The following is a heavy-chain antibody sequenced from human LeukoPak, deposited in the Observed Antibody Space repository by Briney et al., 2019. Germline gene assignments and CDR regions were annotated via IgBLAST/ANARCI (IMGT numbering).Heavy chain of an antibody. Sequence: PGGSLRLSCAASGFTFSDYYMTWIRQAPGKGLEWVSYISSNGRTINYADSVEGRFTISRDNAKNSLHLQMNSLRAEDTAVYYCARDEKDSGAYHLGHYFDYWGQGTLVTVSS. J-gene: IGHJ4*02. V-gene: IGHV3-11*04. D-gene: IGHD3-22*01. CDR3: ARDEKDSGAYHLGHYFDY. CDR1: GFTFSDYY. CDR2: ISSNGRTI.